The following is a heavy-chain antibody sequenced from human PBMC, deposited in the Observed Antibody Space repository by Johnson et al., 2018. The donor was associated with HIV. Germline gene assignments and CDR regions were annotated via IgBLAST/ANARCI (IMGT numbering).Heavy chain of an antibody. CDR3: ARDLRGANWHDVFDI. J-gene: IGHJ3*02. CDR1: GFIFSTYA. D-gene: IGHD1-26*01. Sequence: QVQLVESGGGVVQPGRSLRLSCAASGFIFSTYAMYWVRQATGKQPEWVAVISYDGTNKWFADSVKGRFTISRDNAKNSLYLQMNSLRDEDTAVYYCARDLRGANWHDVFDIWGQGTMVTVSS. CDR2: ISYDGTNK. V-gene: IGHV3-30*04.